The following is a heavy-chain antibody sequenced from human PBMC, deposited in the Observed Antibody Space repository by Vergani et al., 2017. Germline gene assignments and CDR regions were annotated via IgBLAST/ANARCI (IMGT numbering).Heavy chain of an antibody. D-gene: IGHD6-19*01. V-gene: IGHV3-20*04. CDR3: AREASSGFYDYFDY. Sequence: EVKLVESGGGVVRPGGSLRLSCAGNGFIFDNNGMRWVRQVPGKGLEWVSGINWNGDSTGYADSVKGRFTISRDNAKNSLYLQMNSLRAEDAALYYCAREASSGFYDYFDYWGQGTLVTVSS. CDR1: GFIFDNNG. J-gene: IGHJ4*02. CDR2: INWNGDST.